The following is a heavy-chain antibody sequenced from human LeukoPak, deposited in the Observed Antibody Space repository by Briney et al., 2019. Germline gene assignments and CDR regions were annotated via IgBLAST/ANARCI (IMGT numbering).Heavy chain of an antibody. Sequence: PGGSLRLSCAASGFTFSSYSMNWVRQAPGKGLEWVSYISFGSSTIYYADSVKGRFTISRDNAKNSLYLQMNSLRDEDTAVYYCARGFGGVIRSQFFDYWGQGTLVTVSP. J-gene: IGHJ4*02. CDR1: GFTFSSYS. CDR2: ISFGSSTI. V-gene: IGHV3-48*02. CDR3: ARGFGGVIRSQFFDY. D-gene: IGHD3-16*01.